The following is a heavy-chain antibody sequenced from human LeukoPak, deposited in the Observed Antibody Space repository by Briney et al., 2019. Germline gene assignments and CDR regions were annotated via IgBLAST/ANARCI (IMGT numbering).Heavy chain of an antibody. V-gene: IGHV1-46*01. CDR1: GYSFTNNY. CDR3: ARDHGVHSSGWPTKTH. CDR2: INPSGGST. J-gene: IGHJ4*02. D-gene: IGHD6-19*01. Sequence: GASVKVSCKASGYSFTNNYMHWVRQAPGQGLEWMGIINPSGGSTSYAQKFQGRVTMTRDTSTSTVYMELSSLRSEDTAVYYCARDHGVHSSGWPTKTHWGQGTLVTVSS.